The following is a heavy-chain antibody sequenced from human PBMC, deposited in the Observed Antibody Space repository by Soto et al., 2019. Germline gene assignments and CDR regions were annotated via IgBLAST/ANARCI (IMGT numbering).Heavy chain of an antibody. D-gene: IGHD3-16*01. Sequence: PGGSLRLSCTASGFTFNNYGMFWVRQAPGKGLEWVALIWYDGSNKYYADSVKGRFTGSRDNSKNTLYLQLNSLRAEDTAVYYCARGRWVAESYTYFDTWGQGT. CDR2: IWYDGSNK. V-gene: IGHV3-33*01. J-gene: IGHJ4*02. CDR3: ARGRWVAESYTYFDT. CDR1: GFTFNNYG.